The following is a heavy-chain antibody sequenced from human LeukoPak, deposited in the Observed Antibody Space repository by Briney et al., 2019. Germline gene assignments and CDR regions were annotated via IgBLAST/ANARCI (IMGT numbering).Heavy chain of an antibody. J-gene: IGHJ3*02. CDR3: ARDPLSTDDFDI. CDR1: GGSITNSY. CDR2: INYSGST. Sequence: SETLSLTCTVSGGSITNSYWNWIRQSPGKGLEWIGYINYSGSTNYNPTLKSRVTISVDTSKNQFSLKLSSVTAADTAVYFCARDPLSTDDFDIWGQGTMVTVSS. V-gene: IGHV4-59*01.